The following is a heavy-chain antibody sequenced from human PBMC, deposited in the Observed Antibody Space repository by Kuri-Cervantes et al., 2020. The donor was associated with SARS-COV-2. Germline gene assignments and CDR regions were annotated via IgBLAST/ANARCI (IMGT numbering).Heavy chain of an antibody. Sequence: ETLSLTCAVSGGSISSSNWWSWVRQPPGKGLEWVSYISSSSSTIYYADSVKGRFTISRDNAKNSLYLQMNSLRDEDTAVYYCARVGAARQFDYWGQGTLVTVSS. V-gene: IGHV3-48*02. CDR2: ISSSSSTI. CDR3: ARVGAARQFDY. D-gene: IGHD6-6*01. CDR1: GGSISSSN. J-gene: IGHJ4*02.